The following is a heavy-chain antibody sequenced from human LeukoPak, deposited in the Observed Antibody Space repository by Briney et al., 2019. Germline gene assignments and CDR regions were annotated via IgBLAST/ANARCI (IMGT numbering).Heavy chain of an antibody. J-gene: IGHJ4*02. D-gene: IGHD4-17*01. CDR1: GYTFTGYY. CDR3: ARAMDDDYGDYGRVFDY. V-gene: IGHV1-2*02. CDR2: INPNSGGT. Sequence: ASVKVSCKASGYTFTGYYMHWVRQAPGQGLEWMGLINPNSGGTNYAQKFQGRVTMTRDTSISTAYMELSRLRSDDTAVYYCARAMDDDYGDYGRVFDYWGQGTLVTVSS.